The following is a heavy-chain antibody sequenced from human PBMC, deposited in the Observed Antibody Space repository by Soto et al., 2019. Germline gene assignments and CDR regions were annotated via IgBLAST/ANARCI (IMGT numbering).Heavy chain of an antibody. CDR1: GFTFSSYS. J-gene: IGHJ4*02. V-gene: IGHV3-21*01. CDR3: ARDSYTGADASTGGAAHEY. CDR2: ISSSSSYI. D-gene: IGHD7-27*01. Sequence: EVQLVESGGGLVKPGGSLRLSCAASGFTFSSYSMNWVRQAPGKGLEWVSSISSSSSYIYYADSVKGRFTISRDNAQNSLYLQMNSLRAEDTAVYYCARDSYTGADASTGGAAHEYWGQGNLVTVSS.